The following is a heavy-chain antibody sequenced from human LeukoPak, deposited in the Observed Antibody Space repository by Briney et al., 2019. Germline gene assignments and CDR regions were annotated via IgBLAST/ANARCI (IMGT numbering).Heavy chain of an antibody. Sequence: PGGSLRLSCTTSGFIFSNYGMHWVRQAPGKGLEWVAFIRHDGSNKYYADSVKGRCTISRDNSKKTVYLQMDSLRTEDTAVYYCARHRRGYSYGYVGYYFDYWGQGTLVTVSS. V-gene: IGHV3-30*02. CDR2: IRHDGSNK. CDR1: GFIFSNYG. CDR3: ARHRRGYSYGYVGYYFDY. D-gene: IGHD5-18*01. J-gene: IGHJ4*02.